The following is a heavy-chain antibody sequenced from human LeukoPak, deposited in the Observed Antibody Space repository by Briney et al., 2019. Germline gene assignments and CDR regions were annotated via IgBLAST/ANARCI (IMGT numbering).Heavy chain of an antibody. CDR2: ISAYNDNT. Sequence: ASVKVSCKASGYTFSGYGVSWVRQAPGQGLEWMGWISAYNDNTNYAQKFQGRVTMTTDTSTRTAYMELRSLRSDDTAVYYCARRADRVNWFDPWGQGTLVTVSS. D-gene: IGHD3-10*01. J-gene: IGHJ5*02. V-gene: IGHV1-18*01. CDR1: GYTFSGYG. CDR3: ARRADRVNWFDP.